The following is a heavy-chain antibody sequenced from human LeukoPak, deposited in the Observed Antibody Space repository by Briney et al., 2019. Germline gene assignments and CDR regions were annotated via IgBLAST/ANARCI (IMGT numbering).Heavy chain of an antibody. D-gene: IGHD4-17*01. J-gene: IGHJ6*02. CDR2: IYTSGST. CDR1: GVSISSYY. CDR3: ARDRADYGDYGALAYYYYGMDV. Sequence: PSETLSLTCTVSGVSISSYYWSWIRQPAGKGLEWIGRIYTSGSTNYNPSLKSRVTMSVDTSKNQFSLKLSSVTAADTAVYYCARDRADYGDYGALAYYYYGMDVWGQGTTVTVSS. V-gene: IGHV4-4*07.